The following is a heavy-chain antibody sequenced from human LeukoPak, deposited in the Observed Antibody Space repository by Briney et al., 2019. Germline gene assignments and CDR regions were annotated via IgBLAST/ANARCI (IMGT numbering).Heavy chain of an antibody. J-gene: IGHJ2*01. CDR2: IKQDGSEK. CDR3: ARAPYSSGWYRSWYFDL. CDR1: GFTFSSYW. D-gene: IGHD6-19*01. Sequence: GGSLRLSCAASGFTFSSYWMSWVRQAPGKGLEWVANIKQDGSEKYYVDSVKGRFTISRDNAKNSLYLQMNSLRAEDTAVYYCARAPYSSGWYRSWYFDLWGRGTLVTVSS. V-gene: IGHV3-7*01.